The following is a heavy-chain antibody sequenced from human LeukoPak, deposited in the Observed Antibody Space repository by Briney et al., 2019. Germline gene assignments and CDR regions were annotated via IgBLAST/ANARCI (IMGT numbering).Heavy chain of an antibody. V-gene: IGHV4-39*01. CDR1: GGSISISSDY. CDR3: ARRLGIAVFDF. D-gene: IGHD6-19*01. CDR2: IYYSGST. J-gene: IGHJ4*02. Sequence: PSETLSLTCTVSGGSISISSDYWGWIRQPPGKGLEWIGSIYYSGSTNYNPSLKSRVTMSVDTSKNQFSLKLSSVTAADTAVYHCARRLGIAVFDFWGRGTLVTVSS.